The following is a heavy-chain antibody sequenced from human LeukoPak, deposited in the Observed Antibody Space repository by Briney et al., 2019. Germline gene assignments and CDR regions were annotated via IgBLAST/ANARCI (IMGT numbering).Heavy chain of an antibody. D-gene: IGHD3-10*01. CDR1: GHSFTSYW. V-gene: IGHV5-10-1*01. J-gene: IGHJ6*02. CDR3: ARRGYYYYGMDV. Sequence: GESLKISCKDSGHSFTSYWISWVRQMPGKGLEWMGRIDPSDSYTNYSPSFQGHVTISVGKSISTAYLQWTSLKSSDSAMYYCARRGYYYYGMDVWGQGTTVTVSS. CDR2: IDPSDSYT.